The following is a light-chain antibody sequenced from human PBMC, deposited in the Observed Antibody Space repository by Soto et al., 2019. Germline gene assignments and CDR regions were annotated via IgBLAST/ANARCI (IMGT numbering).Light chain of an antibody. CDR2: GNS. V-gene: IGLV1-40*01. J-gene: IGLJ1*01. Sequence: QSVLTQPPSVSGAPGQRVTISCTGSSSNIGAGYDVHWYQQLPGTAPKLPIYGNSNRPSGVPDRFSGSKSGTSASLAITGLQAEDEADYYGQSYDSSLSGLYVFGTGTKLTVL. CDR1: SSNIGAGYD. CDR3: QSYDSSLSGLYV.